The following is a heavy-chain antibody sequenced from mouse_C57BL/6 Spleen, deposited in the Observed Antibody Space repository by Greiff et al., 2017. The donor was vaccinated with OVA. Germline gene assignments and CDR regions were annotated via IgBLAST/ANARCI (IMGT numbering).Heavy chain of an antibody. CDR3: ARGGYSNPFAD. CDR1: EYEFPSHD. J-gene: IGHJ3*01. CDR2: INSDGGST. Sequence: EVQRVESGGGLVQPGESLKLSCESNEYEFPSHDMSWVRKTPEKRLELVAAINSDGGSTYYPDTMERRFIISRANTTKTLYLQMSSLRSEDTSLYYCARGGYSNPFADWGEGTLVTVSA. V-gene: IGHV5-2*01. D-gene: IGHD2-5*01.